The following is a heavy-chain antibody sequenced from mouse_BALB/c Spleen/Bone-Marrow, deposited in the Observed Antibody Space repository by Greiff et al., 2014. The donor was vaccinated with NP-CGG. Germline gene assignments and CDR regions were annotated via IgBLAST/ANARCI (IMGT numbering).Heavy chain of an antibody. CDR3: ARKYIVGYYAMDY. D-gene: IGHD1-3*01. J-gene: IGHJ4*01. V-gene: IGHV2-2*02. CDR2: IWSGGST. CDR1: GFSLTSYG. Sequence: QVQLQQSGPGLVQPSQSLSITCTVSGFSLTSYGVHWVRQSPGKGLEWLGVIWSGGSTDYNAAFISRLSISKDNSKSQVFFKMNSLRANDTAIYYCARKYIVGYYAMDYWGQGTSVTVSS.